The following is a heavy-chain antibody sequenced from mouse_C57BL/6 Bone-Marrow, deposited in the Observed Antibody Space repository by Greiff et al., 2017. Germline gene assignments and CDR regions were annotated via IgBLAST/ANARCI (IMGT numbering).Heavy chain of an antibody. CDR3: TKDYAMDY. V-gene: IGHV14-4*01. CDR1: GFNIKDDY. Sequence: EVQLQQSGAELVRPGASVKLSCTASGFNIKDDYMHWVKQRPEQGLEWIGWIDPENGDTEYASKFQGKATITADTSSTTAYLQLSSLTSEDTAVYYCTKDYAMDYWGQGTSVTVSS. J-gene: IGHJ4*01. CDR2: IDPENGDT.